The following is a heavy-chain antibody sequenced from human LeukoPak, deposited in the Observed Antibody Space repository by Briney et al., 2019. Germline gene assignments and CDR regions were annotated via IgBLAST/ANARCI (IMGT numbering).Heavy chain of an antibody. D-gene: IGHD4-23*01. V-gene: IGHV3-74*01. CDR2: INPDGSTT. CDR1: GFTFSNDW. Sequence: GGSLRLSCAASGFTFSNDWVHWVRQAPGKGLVWVSRINPDGSTTDYADSVKGRFTISRDNAKNTLYLQMNSLRAEDTAVYFCARDLRGNRDCWGQGTLVTVSS. J-gene: IGHJ4*02. CDR3: ARDLRGNRDC.